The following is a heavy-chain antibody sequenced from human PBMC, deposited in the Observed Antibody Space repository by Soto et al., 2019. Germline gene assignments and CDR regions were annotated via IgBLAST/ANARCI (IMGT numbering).Heavy chain of an antibody. J-gene: IGHJ5*02. D-gene: IGHD2-2*02. CDR2: INAGNGNT. Sequence: SVKVSCKATGYTFTSYAMHWVRQAPVQRLEWMGWINAGNGNTKYSQKFQGRVTITRDTSASTAYMELSSLRSEDTAVYYCASLGYCSSTSCYTDPLNWFDPWGQGTLVTVSS. CDR3: ASLGYCSSTSCYTDPLNWFDP. CDR1: GYTFTSYA. V-gene: IGHV1-3*01.